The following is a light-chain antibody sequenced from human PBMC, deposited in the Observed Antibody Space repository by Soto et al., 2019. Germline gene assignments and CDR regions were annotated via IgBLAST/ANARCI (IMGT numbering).Light chain of an antibody. J-gene: IGLJ3*02. Sequence: QSVSESPGKTVFISCTRSSGSIASNYVQWYQQRPGSSPTTVIYEDNRRPSGVPDRFSGSIDSSSNSASLTISGLETEDEADYFCQSYDATNQVFGGGTKVTVL. V-gene: IGLV6-57*01. CDR1: SGSIASNY. CDR2: EDN. CDR3: QSYDATNQV.